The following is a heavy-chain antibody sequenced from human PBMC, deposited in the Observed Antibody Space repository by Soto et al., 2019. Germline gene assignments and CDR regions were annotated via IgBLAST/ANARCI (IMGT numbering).Heavy chain of an antibody. J-gene: IGHJ4*02. V-gene: IGHV1-46*01. Sequence: AAVKVSCNASAYTFTSYYMHWVRQAPGQGLEWMGIINPSGSSPSYAQKFQGRVTMTRDTSTSTVYMELSSLRSEDTAVYSCASYDPTGTTKAFDYWGQGTLVTVSS. CDR2: INPSGSSP. CDR1: AYTFTSYY. CDR3: ASYDPTGTTKAFDY. D-gene: IGHD1-1*01.